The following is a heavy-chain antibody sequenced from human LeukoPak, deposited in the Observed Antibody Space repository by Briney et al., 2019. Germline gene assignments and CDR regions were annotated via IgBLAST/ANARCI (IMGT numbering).Heavy chain of an antibody. V-gene: IGHV4-4*07. Sequence: PSETLSLTCTVSGGSISSYYWSWIRQPAGKGLEWIGRIYTSGSTNYNPSLKSRVTMSVDTSKNQFSLKLSSVTAADTAVYYCARESVDYVDYVGTFDIWGQGTMVTVSS. D-gene: IGHD4-17*01. CDR3: ARESVDYVDYVGTFDI. CDR2: IYTSGST. CDR1: GGSISSYY. J-gene: IGHJ3*02.